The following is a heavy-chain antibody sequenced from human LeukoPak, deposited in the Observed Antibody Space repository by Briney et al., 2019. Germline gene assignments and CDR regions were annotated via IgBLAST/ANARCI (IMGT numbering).Heavy chain of an antibody. V-gene: IGHV4-39*01. Sequence: SETLSLTCTVSGGSISSGSYYCGWIRQPPGKGLEWIGSIYHSGNTYYNPSLKSRVTLSVDTSKNQFSLKLSSVTAADTAVYYCAGSNYDNWFDPWGQGTLVSVSS. CDR1: GGSISSGSYY. CDR3: AGSNYDNWFDP. D-gene: IGHD3-10*01. CDR2: IYHSGNT. J-gene: IGHJ5*02.